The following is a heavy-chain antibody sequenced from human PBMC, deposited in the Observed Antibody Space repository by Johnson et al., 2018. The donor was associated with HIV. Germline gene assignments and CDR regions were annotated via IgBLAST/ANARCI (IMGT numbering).Heavy chain of an antibody. V-gene: IGHV3-64*01. D-gene: IGHD6-19*01. CDR1: GFTFRSYA. CDR3: ARGEQWLVPDSEDAFDI. J-gene: IGHJ3*02. CDR2: ISSNGGST. Sequence: VQLVESGGGLVQPGGSLRLSCAASGFTFRSYAMHWVRQAPGKGLEYVSAISSNGGSTYYANSVKGRFTISRDNSKNTLYLQMNSLRAEDTAVYYCARGEQWLVPDSEDAFDIWGQGTMVTVSS.